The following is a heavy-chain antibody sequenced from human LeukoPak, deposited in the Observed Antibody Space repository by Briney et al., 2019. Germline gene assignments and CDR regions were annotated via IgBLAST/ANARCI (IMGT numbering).Heavy chain of an antibody. CDR1: GFTFSDYY. J-gene: IGHJ4*02. V-gene: IGHV3-11*01. CDR2: ISSSGSTI. Sequence: PGGSLRLSCAASGFTFSDYYMSWIRQAPGKGLEWVSYISSSGSTIYYADSVKGRFTISRDNSKNTLYLQMNSLRAGDTAVYYCAKDPIFSGSYGVFDYWGLGTLVTVSS. D-gene: IGHD1-26*01. CDR3: AKDPIFSGSYGVFDY.